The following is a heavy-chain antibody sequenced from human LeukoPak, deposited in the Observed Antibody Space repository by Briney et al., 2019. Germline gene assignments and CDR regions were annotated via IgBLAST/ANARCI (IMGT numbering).Heavy chain of an antibody. V-gene: IGHV3-43*02. Sequence: PGGSLRLSCAASGFTFDDYAMHWVRQAPGKGLEWVSLISGDGGSTYYADSVKGRFTISRDNSKNSLYLQMNSLRTEDAALYYCAKDIGSSWYVAFDIWGQGTMVTVSS. D-gene: IGHD6-13*01. CDR1: GFTFDDYA. CDR3: AKDIGSSWYVAFDI. J-gene: IGHJ3*02. CDR2: ISGDGGST.